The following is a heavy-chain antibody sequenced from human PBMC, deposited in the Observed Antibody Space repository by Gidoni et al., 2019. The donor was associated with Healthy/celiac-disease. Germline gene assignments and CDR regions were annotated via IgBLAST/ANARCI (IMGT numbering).Heavy chain of an antibody. CDR3: ARVLPYSYGPNFDY. CDR2: IWYDGSNK. V-gene: IGHV3-33*01. D-gene: IGHD5-18*01. J-gene: IGHJ4*02. CDR1: GFTFSSYG. Sequence: QVQLVESGGGVVQPGRCLRLSCAAYGFTFSSYGMHWVRQAPGKGLEWVAVIWYDGSNKYYADSVKGRFTISRDNSKNTLYLQMNSLRAEDTAVYYCARVLPYSYGPNFDYWGQGTLVTVSS.